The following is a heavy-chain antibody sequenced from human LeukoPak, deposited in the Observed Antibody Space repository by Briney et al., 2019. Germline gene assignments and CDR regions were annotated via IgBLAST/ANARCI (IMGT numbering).Heavy chain of an antibody. V-gene: IGHV4-39*07. D-gene: IGHD6-13*01. Sequence: SETLSLTCTVSSGSISSSSYYWGWIRQPPGKGLEWIGSIYYSGSTYYNPSLKSRVTISVDTSKNQFSLKLSSVTAADTAVYYCASLAVAGTGSPIQHWGQGTLVTVSS. CDR2: IYYSGST. CDR1: SGSISSSSYY. CDR3: ASLAVAGTGSPIQH. J-gene: IGHJ1*01.